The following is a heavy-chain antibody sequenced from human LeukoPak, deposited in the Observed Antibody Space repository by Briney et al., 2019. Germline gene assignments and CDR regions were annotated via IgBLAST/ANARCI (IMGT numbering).Heavy chain of an antibody. CDR1: GFTFSTYA. CDR2: LSGSGGST. V-gene: IGHV3-23*01. J-gene: IGHJ4*02. CDR3: AIYRSYGDRDY. Sequence: GGSLRLSCAASGFTFSTYAMSWVRQAPGKGLEWVSALSGSGGSTYYADSVKGRFTISRDNAKNSLYLQMNSLRAEDTAVYYCAIYRSYGDRDYWGQGTLVTVSS. D-gene: IGHD4-17*01.